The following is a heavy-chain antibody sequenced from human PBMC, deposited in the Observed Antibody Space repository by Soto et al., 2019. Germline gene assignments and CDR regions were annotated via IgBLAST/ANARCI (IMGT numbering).Heavy chain of an antibody. J-gene: IGHJ4*02. V-gene: IGHV4-59*02. CDR1: GGSVSSHY. Sequence: QVQLQESGPGLVKPSETLSLTCTVSGGSVSSHYWSWIRQPPGKGLEWIAYIYYSGSTNYNPSLNRRVTLSIDTSNNQFSLKLSSVTAADTAVYYCARGSRTLFVSPFDYWGQGTLVTVSS. CDR3: ARGSRTLFVSPFDY. CDR2: IYYSGST. D-gene: IGHD1-1*01.